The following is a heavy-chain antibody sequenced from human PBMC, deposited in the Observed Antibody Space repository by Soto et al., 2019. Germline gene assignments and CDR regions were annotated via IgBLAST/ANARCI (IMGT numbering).Heavy chain of an antibody. D-gene: IGHD3-22*01. J-gene: IGHJ5*01. CDR3: AKDFAYDSSGYYGDS. V-gene: IGHV3-74*01. CDR1: GFTFSRYW. Sequence: EVQLVESGGGLVQPGGSLRLSCAASGFTFSRYWMHWVRQAPGKGLVWVSRISSDGSSTYYADSVKGRFTISRDNSKNTLYLQMNSLRAEDTAVYYCAKDFAYDSSGYYGDSWGQGTLVTVSS. CDR2: ISSDGSST.